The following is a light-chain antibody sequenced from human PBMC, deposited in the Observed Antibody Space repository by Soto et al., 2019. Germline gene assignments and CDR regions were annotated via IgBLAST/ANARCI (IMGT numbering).Light chain of an antibody. J-gene: IGKJ2*01. V-gene: IGKV3-15*01. CDR3: QQHNKWPHT. CDR1: QTVSSD. CDR2: DAS. Sequence: EVVMTQSPATLSVSPGERATLSCRASQTVSSDLAWFQQRPGQAPRLLIYDASTRATGIAARFSGSGSGTEFTLTISSLQSEDFAVYYCQQHNKWPHTFGRGTKVDIK.